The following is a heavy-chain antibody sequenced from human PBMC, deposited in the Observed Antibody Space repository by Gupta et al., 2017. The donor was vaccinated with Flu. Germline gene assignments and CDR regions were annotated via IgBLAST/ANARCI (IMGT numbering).Heavy chain of an antibody. CDR3: ARYGFSFGLDL. V-gene: IGHV3-7*03. J-gene: IGHJ6*02. Sequence: WVRMAPGKGLEWVANINRDGSEKNYVYSAKGRFTIARDNAEDSLFLYMTSLRAEDTAVYYCARYGFSFGLDLWGQGTTVTVSS. D-gene: IGHD3-10*01. CDR2: INRDGSEK.